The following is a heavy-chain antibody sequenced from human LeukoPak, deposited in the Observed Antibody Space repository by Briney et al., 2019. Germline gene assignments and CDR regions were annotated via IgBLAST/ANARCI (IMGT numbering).Heavy chain of an antibody. V-gene: IGHV3-23*01. D-gene: IGHD2-2*01. Sequence: SGGSLRLSCAASGFTFSSYAMTWVRQAPGKGLEWDSAISDSGGSTFYADSVKGRFTISRDNSKNTLYLQMNSLRAEDTAVYYCARDQDYCSSTSCYPAVYYYYGMDVWGQGTTVTVSS. J-gene: IGHJ6*02. CDR3: ARDQDYCSSTSCYPAVYYYYGMDV. CDR1: GFTFSSYA. CDR2: ISDSGGST.